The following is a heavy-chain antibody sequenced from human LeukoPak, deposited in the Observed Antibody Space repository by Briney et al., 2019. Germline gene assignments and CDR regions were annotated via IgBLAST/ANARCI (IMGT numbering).Heavy chain of an antibody. V-gene: IGHV4-59*12. CDR1: GGSISSYY. CDR2: IYYSGST. D-gene: IGHD3-22*01. Sequence: SETLSLTCTVSGGSISSYYWSWIRQPPGKGLEWIGYIYYSGSTNYNPSLKSRVTISVDTSKNQFSLKLSPVTAADTAVYYCARDLSSGSATFDYWGQGTLVTVSS. CDR3: ARDLSSGSATFDY. J-gene: IGHJ4*02.